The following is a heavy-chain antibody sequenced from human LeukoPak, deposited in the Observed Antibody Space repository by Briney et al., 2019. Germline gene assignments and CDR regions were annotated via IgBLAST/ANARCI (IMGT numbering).Heavy chain of an antibody. Sequence: GGSLRLSCAASGFTFSSYAMHWVRQAPGKGLEWVAVISYDGSNKYYADSVKGRFTISRDNSKNTLYLQMNSLRAEDTAVYYCASPYCGGDCYLMPDWYFDLWGRGTLATVSS. D-gene: IGHD2-21*02. CDR3: ASPYCGGDCYLMPDWYFDL. CDR1: GFTFSSYA. CDR2: ISYDGSNK. V-gene: IGHV3-30*01. J-gene: IGHJ2*01.